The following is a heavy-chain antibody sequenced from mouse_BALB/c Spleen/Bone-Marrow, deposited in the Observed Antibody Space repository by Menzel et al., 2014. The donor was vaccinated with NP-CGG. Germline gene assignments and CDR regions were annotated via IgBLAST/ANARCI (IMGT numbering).Heavy chain of an antibody. CDR2: ISDGGSYT. Sequence: EVQLQQSGGGSVKPGGSLKLSCAASGFTFSDYYMYWVRQTPEKRLEWVATISDGGSYTYYPDSVKGRFTISRDNAKNNLYLQMSSLKSEDTAMYYCGRAWFAYWGQGTLVTVSA. D-gene: IGHD3-3*01. J-gene: IGHJ3*01. CDR1: GFTFSDYY. V-gene: IGHV5-4*02. CDR3: GRAWFAY.